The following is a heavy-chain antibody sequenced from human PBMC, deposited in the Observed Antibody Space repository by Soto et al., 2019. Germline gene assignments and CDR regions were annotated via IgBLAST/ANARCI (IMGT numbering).Heavy chain of an antibody. D-gene: IGHD6-19*01. V-gene: IGHV3-21*01. Sequence: EVQLVESGGGLVKPGGSLRLSCAASGFTFSSYSMNWVRQAPGKGLEWVSSISSSSSYIYYADSVKGRFTISRDNAKDSLYLQMNSLRAEDTAVYYCATSGWYYFDYWGQGTLVTVSS. CDR3: ATSGWYYFDY. CDR2: ISSSSSYI. J-gene: IGHJ4*02. CDR1: GFTFSSYS.